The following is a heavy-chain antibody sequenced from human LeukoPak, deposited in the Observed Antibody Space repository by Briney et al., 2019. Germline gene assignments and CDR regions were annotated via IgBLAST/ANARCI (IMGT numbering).Heavy chain of an antibody. CDR1: GYTFTMYY. Sequence: VASVKVSCKASGYTFTMYYIHWVRQAPGQGLEWMGIINPSGGSTSYAQKFQGRVTMTRDTSTSTVYMELSSLRSEDTAVYYCARAIYSSGWYDYWGQGTLVTVSS. D-gene: IGHD6-19*01. CDR3: ARAIYSSGWYDY. J-gene: IGHJ4*02. V-gene: IGHV1-46*01. CDR2: INPSGGST.